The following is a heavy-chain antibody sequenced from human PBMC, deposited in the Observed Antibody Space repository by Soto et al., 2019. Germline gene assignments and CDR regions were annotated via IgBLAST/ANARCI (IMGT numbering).Heavy chain of an antibody. CDR3: ARELSSSSIYGMDV. CDR2: IYYSGST. V-gene: IGHV4-59*01. CDR1: GSSISSYY. D-gene: IGHD6-13*01. Sequence: SETLSLTCTVSGSSISSYYWSWIRQPPGKGLEWIGYIYYSGSTNYNPSLKSRVTISVDTSKNQFSLKLSSVTAADTAVYYCARELSSSSIYGMDVWGQGTTVTVS. J-gene: IGHJ6*02.